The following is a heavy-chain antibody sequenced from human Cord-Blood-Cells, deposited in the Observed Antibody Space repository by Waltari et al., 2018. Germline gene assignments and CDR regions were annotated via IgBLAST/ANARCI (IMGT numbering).Heavy chain of an antibody. Sequence: QVQLQQWGAGLLKPSETLSLTCAVDGGSFSGYYWSWIRQPPGKGLERIGETNHSGSTNYNPSLKSRVTISVDTSKNQFSLKLSSVTAADTAVYYCARRGLTTHIVVVTAIDYWGQGTLVTVSS. J-gene: IGHJ4*02. CDR3: ARRGLTTHIVVVTAIDY. V-gene: IGHV4-34*01. CDR2: TNHSGST. CDR1: GGSFSGYY. D-gene: IGHD2-21*02.